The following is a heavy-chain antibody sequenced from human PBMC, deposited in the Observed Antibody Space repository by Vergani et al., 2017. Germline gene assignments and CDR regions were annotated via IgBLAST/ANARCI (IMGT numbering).Heavy chain of an antibody. D-gene: IGHD3-10*01. CDR1: GYTFSSYV. Sequence: QVQLVQSGSELKKPGASVKISCKTSGYTFSSYVINWVRQAPGRGLEWMGWINTNIGTTTYVQGFKGRFVFSLDSSVTTAFVQITSLKAEDTAVYYCARNGFGDYGNFDFWGQGTLVTVSS. J-gene: IGHJ4*02. V-gene: IGHV7-4-1*02. CDR2: INTNIGTT. CDR3: ARNGFGDYGNFDF.